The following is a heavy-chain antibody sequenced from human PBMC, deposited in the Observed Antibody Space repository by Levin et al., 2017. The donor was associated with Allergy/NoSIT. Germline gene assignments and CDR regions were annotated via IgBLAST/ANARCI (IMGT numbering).Heavy chain of an antibody. V-gene: IGHV1-69*06. D-gene: IGHD5-12*01. Sequence: ASVKVSCKASGGTFSSYAISWVRQAPGQGLEWMGGIIPIFGTANYAQKFQGRVTITADKSTSTAYMELSSLRSEDTAVYYCARVNRAIRGYSGYDYLERLNYYYYGMDVWGQGTTVTVSS. CDR2: IIPIFGTA. CDR1: GGTFSSYA. CDR3: ARVNRAIRGYSGYDYLERLNYYYYGMDV. J-gene: IGHJ6*02.